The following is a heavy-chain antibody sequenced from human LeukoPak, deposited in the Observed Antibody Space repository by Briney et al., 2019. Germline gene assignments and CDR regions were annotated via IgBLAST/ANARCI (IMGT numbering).Heavy chain of an antibody. V-gene: IGHV4-59*01. CDR3: ARGSSEILPLGY. CDR1: GGSISSYY. Sequence: SETLSLTCTVSGGSISSYYWSWIRQPPGKGLEWIGYIYYSGSTNYNPSLKSRVTISVDTSQNQFSLKLSSVTAADTAVYYCARGSSEILPLGYWGQGTLVTVSS. J-gene: IGHJ4*02. CDR2: IYYSGST.